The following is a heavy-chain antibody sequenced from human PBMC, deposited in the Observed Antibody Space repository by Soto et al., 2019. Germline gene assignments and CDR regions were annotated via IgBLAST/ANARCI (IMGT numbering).Heavy chain of an antibody. CDR2: IYNSGST. CDR1: GGSITRGGYY. D-gene: IGHD6-25*01. Sequence: SETLSLTCTVSGGSITRGGYYWSWIRQHPGKGLEWIGYIYNSGSTYYNPSLKSRVTISVDTSKNQFSLKLSSVTAADTAVYYCARPHGGSSGWDNWFDPWGQGTLVTVSS. V-gene: IGHV4-31*03. CDR3: ARPHGGSSGWDNWFDP. J-gene: IGHJ5*02.